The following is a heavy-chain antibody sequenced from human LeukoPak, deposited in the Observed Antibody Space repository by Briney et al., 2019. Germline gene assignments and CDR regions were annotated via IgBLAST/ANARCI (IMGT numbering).Heavy chain of an antibody. CDR2: ISNRISTI. CDR3: ARDLDYYGSGNDY. Sequence: PGGSLRLSCAASGFTFSRYSMNWVRQAPGKGLEWVSYISNRISTIYYADSVKGRSTISRDNAKNSLYLQMNSLRDEDTAVYYCARDLDYYGSGNDYWGQGTLVTVSS. V-gene: IGHV3-48*02. D-gene: IGHD3-10*01. CDR1: GFTFSRYS. J-gene: IGHJ4*02.